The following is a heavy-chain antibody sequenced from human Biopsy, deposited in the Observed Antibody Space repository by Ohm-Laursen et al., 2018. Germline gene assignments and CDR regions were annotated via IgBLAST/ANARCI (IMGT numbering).Heavy chain of an antibody. CDR3: ARQTASAGDMRYGLDV. CDR1: SVSMRSYDVY. D-gene: IGHD2-21*02. J-gene: IGHJ6*02. V-gene: IGHV4-39*01. Sequence: SETLSLTCGVFSVSMRSYDVYWNGIRQGPGKSLQWIGTALFTGTTYYNTALRGRLSLSIDTSMKQMTLKLWSVSAADTAVYYCARQTASAGDMRYGLDVWGPGIKVSVS. CDR2: ALFTGTT.